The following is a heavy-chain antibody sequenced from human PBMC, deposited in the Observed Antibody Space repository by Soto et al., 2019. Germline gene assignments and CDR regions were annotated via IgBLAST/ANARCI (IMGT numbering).Heavy chain of an antibody. CDR3: AKAKLGSFGSTDYYYYGMDV. CDR1: GFTFSSYG. CDR2: ISYDGSNK. V-gene: IGHV3-30*18. D-gene: IGHD3-10*01. Sequence: QVQLVESGGGVVQPGRSLRLSCAASGFTFSSYGMHWVRQAPGKGLEWVAVISYDGSNKYYADSVKGRFTISRDNSKNTLYLQMNSLRAEDTAVDYCAKAKLGSFGSTDYYYYGMDVWGQGTTVTVSS. J-gene: IGHJ6*02.